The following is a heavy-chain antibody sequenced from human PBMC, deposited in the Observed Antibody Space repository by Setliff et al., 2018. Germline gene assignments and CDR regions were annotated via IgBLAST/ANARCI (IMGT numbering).Heavy chain of an antibody. V-gene: IGHV1-69*05. D-gene: IGHD3-22*01. J-gene: IGHJ6*03. CDR1: RGTFSSYG. CDR3: VREGVDSRSSTDYRYYMDV. Sequence: RASVKVSCKASRGTFSSYGITWVRQAPGQGLEWMGGIIPIFGTTDYAQKFQGRVTIITDESTSTAFMQLSSLRSEDTAVYYCVREGVDSRSSTDYRYYMDVWGKGTTVTVSS. CDR2: IIPIFGTT.